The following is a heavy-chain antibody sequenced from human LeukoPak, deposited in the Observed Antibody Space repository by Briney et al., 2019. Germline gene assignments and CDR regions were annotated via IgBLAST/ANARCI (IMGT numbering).Heavy chain of an antibody. CDR2: INTNTGSP. CDR3: ARASDVYYYYGMDV. D-gene: IGHD2-21*02. V-gene: IGHV7-4-1*02. Sequence: ASVKVSCKASGYTFTTYAMNWVRQAPGQGLEWMGWINTNTGSPMYAQGFTGRFVFSLDTSVSTAYLQISSLKAADTAIYYCARASDVYYYYGMDVWGQGTTVTVSS. J-gene: IGHJ6*02. CDR1: GYTFTTYA.